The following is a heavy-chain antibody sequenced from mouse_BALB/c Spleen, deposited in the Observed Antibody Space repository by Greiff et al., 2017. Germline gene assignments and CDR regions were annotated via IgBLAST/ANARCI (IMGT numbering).Heavy chain of an antibody. V-gene: IGHV14-3*02. J-gene: IGHJ4*01. CDR1: GFNIKDTY. CDR2: IDPANGNT. Sequence: LVESGGGLVKPGASVKLSCTASGFNIKDTYMHWVKQRPEQGLEWIGRIDPANGNTKYDPKFQGKATITADTSSNTAYLQLSSLTSEDTAVYYCARGEDDAMDYWGQGTSVTVSS. CDR3: ARGEDDAMDY.